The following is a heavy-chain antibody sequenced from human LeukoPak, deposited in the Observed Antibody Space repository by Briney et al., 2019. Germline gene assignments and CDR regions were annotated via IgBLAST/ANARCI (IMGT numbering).Heavy chain of an antibody. D-gene: IGHD3-3*01. CDR3: AKGDFWSGYLYYFDY. CDR1: GFTFSSYA. Sequence: GGSLRLSCAASGFTFSSYAMSWVRQAPGKGLEWVSAISGSGGSTYYADSVKGRSTISRDNSKNTLYLQMNSLRAEDTAVYYCAKGDFWSGYLYYFDYWGQGTLVTVSS. V-gene: IGHV3-23*01. CDR2: ISGSGGST. J-gene: IGHJ4*02.